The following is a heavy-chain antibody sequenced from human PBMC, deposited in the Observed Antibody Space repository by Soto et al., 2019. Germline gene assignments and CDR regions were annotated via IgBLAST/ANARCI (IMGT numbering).Heavy chain of an antibody. Sequence: ASVKVSCKASGYSFIDYYIHWVRQAPGQGFEWMGRISPKSGGTNYAQKFEGRVTMTWDTSLNTAYMELSSLISDDTAVYYCARPPGYISDWYYFDLWGQGTMVTVSS. CDR2: ISPKSGGT. V-gene: IGHV1-2*02. D-gene: IGHD3-9*01. CDR1: GYSFIDYY. J-gene: IGHJ4*02. CDR3: ARPPGYISDWYYFDL.